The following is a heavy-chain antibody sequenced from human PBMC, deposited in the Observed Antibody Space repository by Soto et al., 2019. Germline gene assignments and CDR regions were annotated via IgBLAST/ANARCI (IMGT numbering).Heavy chain of an antibody. CDR1: GGSIRGYY. D-gene: IGHD4-4*01. CDR3: ARHSNRNYGLYYFDY. CDR2: IYYTGST. Sequence: SETLSLTCTVSGGSIRGYYWTWIRQTPGKGQEWIGHIYYTGSTKYNPSLKSRVTISVETSKNQFYLKLSSVTAADTAVYYCARHSNRNYGLYYFDYWGLGALVTVSS. J-gene: IGHJ4*02. V-gene: IGHV4-59*08.